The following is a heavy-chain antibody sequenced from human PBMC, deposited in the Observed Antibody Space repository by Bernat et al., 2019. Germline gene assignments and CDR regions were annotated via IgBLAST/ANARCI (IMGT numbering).Heavy chain of an antibody. D-gene: IGHD3-3*01. CDR1: GFTFSSYW. CDR2: INSDGSGT. CDR3: AREFVTIFGVNYYQYGMDV. V-gene: IGHV3-74*01. Sequence: EVQLVESGGGLVQPGGSLRLSCAASGFTFSSYWMHWVRQAPGKGLVWVSRINSDGSGTRYADAVKGRFTNSRDNAKNTLYLQMNSLRAEDTAVYYCAREFVTIFGVNYYQYGMDVWGQGTTVTVSS. J-gene: IGHJ6*02.